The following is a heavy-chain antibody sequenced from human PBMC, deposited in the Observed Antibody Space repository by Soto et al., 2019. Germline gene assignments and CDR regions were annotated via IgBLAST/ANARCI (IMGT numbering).Heavy chain of an antibody. Sequence: PSETLSLTCTVSGGSISSSSYYWGWIRQPPGKGLEWIGSIYYSGSTYYNPSLKSRVTISVDTSKNQFSLKLSSVTAADTAVYYCVKSSSGHFYYYYYYYMDVWGKGTTVTVSS. CDR1: GGSISSSSYY. CDR2: IYYSGST. V-gene: IGHV4-39*01. D-gene: IGHD6-6*01. CDR3: VKSSSGHFYYYYYYYMDV. J-gene: IGHJ6*03.